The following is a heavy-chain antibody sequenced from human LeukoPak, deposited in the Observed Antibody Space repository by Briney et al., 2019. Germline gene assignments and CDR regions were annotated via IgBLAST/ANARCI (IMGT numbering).Heavy chain of an antibody. Sequence: TGGSLRLSCTVSGFTVSSNSMSWVRQAPGKGLEWVSFIYIDNTHYSDSVKGRVTISRDNSKNTLYLQMNSLRAEDTAVYYCAKVWSRLRGPGDYWGQGTLVTVSS. V-gene: IGHV3-66*03. D-gene: IGHD2-21*01. CDR1: GFTVSSNS. CDR3: AKVWSRLRGPGDY. CDR2: IYIDNT. J-gene: IGHJ4*02.